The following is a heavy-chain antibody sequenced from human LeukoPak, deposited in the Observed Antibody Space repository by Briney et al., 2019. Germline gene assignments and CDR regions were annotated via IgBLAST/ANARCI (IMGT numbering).Heavy chain of an antibody. CDR2: IKQDGSEK. Sequence: PGGSLRLSCAASGFTFSSYWMSWVRQAPGKGLEWVANIKQDGSEKYYVDSVKGRFTISRDNAKNSLYLQMNSLRPEDTAVYYCVRTDCTGGSCYPNFDYWGQGTLVTVSS. V-gene: IGHV3-7*01. CDR3: VRTDCTGGSCYPNFDY. CDR1: GFTFSSYW. D-gene: IGHD2-15*01. J-gene: IGHJ4*02.